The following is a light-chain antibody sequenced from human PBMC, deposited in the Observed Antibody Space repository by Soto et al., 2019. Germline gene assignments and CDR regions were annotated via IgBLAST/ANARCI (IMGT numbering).Light chain of an antibody. J-gene: IGLJ3*02. CDR3: SSKSSGSTPML. CDR2: EVS. Sequence: QLVLTQPASVSGSPGQSITISCTGTSSDVGGYRFVSWYQHHPGEAPKLIIYEVSNRPSGVSSRFSGSKSGNTASLTISGLQAEDESLYYCSSKSSGSTPMLFGGGTQLTVL. CDR1: SSDVGGYRF. V-gene: IGLV2-14*01.